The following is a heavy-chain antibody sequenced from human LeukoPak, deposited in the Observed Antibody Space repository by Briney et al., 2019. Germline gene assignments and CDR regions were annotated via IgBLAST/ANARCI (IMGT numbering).Heavy chain of an antibody. Sequence: ASVKVSCKASGYTFTSYYMHWVRQAPGQGLEWMGIINTSGGSTSYAQKFQGRVTMTRDMSTSTVYMELSSLRSEDAAVYYCARRAGAYSHPYDYWGQGTLVTVSS. J-gene: IGHJ4*02. V-gene: IGHV1-46*01. D-gene: IGHD4/OR15-4a*01. CDR3: ARRAGAYSHPYDY. CDR2: INTSGGST. CDR1: GYTFTSYY.